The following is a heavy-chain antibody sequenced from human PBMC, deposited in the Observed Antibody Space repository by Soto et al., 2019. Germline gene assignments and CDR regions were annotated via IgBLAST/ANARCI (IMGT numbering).Heavy chain of an antibody. Sequence: GGSLRLSCAASGFSFSTFAMTWVRQAPGKGLEWVSTIISTGISTYYADSVKGRFTISRANSKNTLYLQMNSLRAEDSAVYYCEKGNYGDYGGFDPWGQGTLVTVSS. J-gene: IGHJ5*02. D-gene: IGHD4-17*01. V-gene: IGHV3-23*01. CDR1: GFSFSTFA. CDR3: EKGNYGDYGGFDP. CDR2: IISTGIST.